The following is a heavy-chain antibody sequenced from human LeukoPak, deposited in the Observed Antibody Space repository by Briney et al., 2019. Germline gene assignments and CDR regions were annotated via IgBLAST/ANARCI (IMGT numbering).Heavy chain of an antibody. J-gene: IGHJ4*02. CDR3: ARTAGKRSDY. Sequence: ASVKVSCKASGYTFTDYYIHWVRQAPGQGLEWMGRINPKNGGTNYAQKFQGRVTMTRDTSTSTVYMELSSLRSEDTAVYYCARTAGKRSDYWGQGTLVTVSS. V-gene: IGHV1-2*06. D-gene: IGHD6-13*01. CDR1: GYTFTDYY. CDR2: INPKNGGT.